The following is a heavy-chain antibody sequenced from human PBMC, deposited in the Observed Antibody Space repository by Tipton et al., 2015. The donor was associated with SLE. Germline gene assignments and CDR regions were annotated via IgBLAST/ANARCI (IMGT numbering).Heavy chain of an antibody. CDR2: VYSSEDT. D-gene: IGHD2-15*01. J-gene: IGHJ5*02. Sequence: LRLSCTVSGGSISGYYWSWIRQPPGGGLECIGYVYSSEDTHYNPSLKSRVSMSIDTSKNQFSLKVNSVTAADTAIYYCARGPGFCNGGNCQGDRRWFDPWGQGILVTVSS. CDR3: ARGPGFCNGGNCQGDRRWFDP. V-gene: IGHV4-59*01. CDR1: GGSISGYY.